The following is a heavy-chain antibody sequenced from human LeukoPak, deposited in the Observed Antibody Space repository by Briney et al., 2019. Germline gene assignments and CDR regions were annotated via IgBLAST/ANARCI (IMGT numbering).Heavy chain of an antibody. V-gene: IGHV5-51*01. D-gene: IGHD3-22*01. CDR2: IYPGDSDA. J-gene: IGHJ4*02. Sequence: GESLKISCKGSGYSFTTYWIGWVRPMPGKGLEWMGVIYPGDSDARYSPSFQGQVTISADKSISTAYLQWSSLKASDTAMYYCARLYYYDSTGYLAYWGQGTLVTVSS. CDR3: ARLYYYDSTGYLAY. CDR1: GYSFTTYW.